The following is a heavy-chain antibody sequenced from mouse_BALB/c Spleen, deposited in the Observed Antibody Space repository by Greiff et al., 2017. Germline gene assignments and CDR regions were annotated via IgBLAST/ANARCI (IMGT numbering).Heavy chain of an antibody. CDR1: GYTFTSYW. CDR3: ARFGYYGSSPLAY. V-gene: IGHV1-7*01. CDR2: INPSTGYT. J-gene: IGHJ3*01. Sequence: QVQLQQSGAELAKPGASVKMSCKASGYTFTSYWMHWVKQRPGQGLEWIGYINPSTGYTEYNQKFKDKATLTADKSSSTAYMQLSSLTSEDSAVYYCARFGYYGSSPLAYWGQGTLVTVSA. D-gene: IGHD1-1*01.